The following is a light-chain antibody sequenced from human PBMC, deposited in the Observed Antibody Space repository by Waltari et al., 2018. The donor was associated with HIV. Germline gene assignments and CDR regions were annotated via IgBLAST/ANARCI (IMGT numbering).Light chain of an antibody. CDR1: SLRNYY. CDR3: NSRDSSGYHVV. CDR2: GAN. Sequence: SSELTQDTAVSVALGQTVRITCQGDSLRNYYASWYQQKPGQAPALVVYGANNRPSGIPDRFSGSSSGNTASLTITGARAEDEADYYCNSRDSSGYHVVFGGGTKVTVL. V-gene: IGLV3-19*01. J-gene: IGLJ2*01.